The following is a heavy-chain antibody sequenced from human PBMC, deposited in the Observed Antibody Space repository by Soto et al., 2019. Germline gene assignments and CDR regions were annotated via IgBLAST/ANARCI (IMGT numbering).Heavy chain of an antibody. CDR1: GFTFSSNW. Sequence: GGSLRLSCAASGFTFSSNWMTWVRQAPGKGLEWVANIKQDGSEKYYVYSVKGRFTISRDNAKTSLYLQMNSLRAEDTAVYYCARDHHTYYYDSSGYQPHPDFDYWGQGTLVTVSS. CDR2: IKQDGSEK. J-gene: IGHJ4*02. D-gene: IGHD3-22*01. CDR3: ARDHHTYYYDSSGYQPHPDFDY. V-gene: IGHV3-7*01.